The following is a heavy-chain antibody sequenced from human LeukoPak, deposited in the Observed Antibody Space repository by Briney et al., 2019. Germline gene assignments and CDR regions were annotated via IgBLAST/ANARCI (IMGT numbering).Heavy chain of an antibody. Sequence: GGSLRLSCTASGFTLSNACMSWVRQAPGNGREWVGRIKGKPDGGTTDYAAPVKGKFPISRDDSKNTLYLQMNSLKTEDTAVYYCTAGSDLDYWGGGSQASVCS. D-gene: IGHD3-3*01. CDR1: GFTLSNAC. J-gene: IGHJ4*02. CDR2: IKGKPDGGTT. CDR3: TAGSDLDY. V-gene: IGHV3-15*01.